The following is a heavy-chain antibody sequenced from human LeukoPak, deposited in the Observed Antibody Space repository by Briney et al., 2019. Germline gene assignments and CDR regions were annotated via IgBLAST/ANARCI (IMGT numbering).Heavy chain of an antibody. CDR1: GGSINSYY. CDR3: ARTTTTFDD. V-gene: IGHV4-59*01. D-gene: IGHD4-17*01. J-gene: IGHJ4*02. Sequence: SETLSLTCTVSGGSINSYYWSWIRQPPGKGLEWIGYISYSGTTNYSPSLNSRVTISLDRSKNQFSLKLTSVTAADTAVYYCARTTTTFDDWGQGTLVTVSS. CDR2: ISYSGTT.